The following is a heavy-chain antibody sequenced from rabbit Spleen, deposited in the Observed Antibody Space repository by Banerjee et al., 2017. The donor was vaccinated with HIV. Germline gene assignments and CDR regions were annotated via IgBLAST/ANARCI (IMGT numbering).Heavy chain of an antibody. J-gene: IGHJ4*01. V-gene: IGHV1S47*01. Sequence: QEQLEETGGGLVQPGGSLTLSCKASGFDFSAYGVSWVRQAPGKGLEWIGYIDPLFENTYYASWVNGRFTISRHNAQNTLYLQLNSLTAADTATYFCVRDRANIGGDYGPYYFDLWGQGTLVTVS. CDR1: GFDFSAYG. CDR3: VRDRANIGGDYGPYYFDL. D-gene: IGHD2-1*01. CDR2: IDPLFENT.